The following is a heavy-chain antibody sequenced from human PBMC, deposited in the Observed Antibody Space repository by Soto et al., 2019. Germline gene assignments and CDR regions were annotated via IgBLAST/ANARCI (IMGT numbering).Heavy chain of an antibody. D-gene: IGHD3-10*01. CDR1: GFTFSSYG. J-gene: IGHJ6*02. V-gene: IGHV3-33*01. CDR2: IWYDGSNK. CDR3: AREEGSGSGSYYNYYYGMDV. Sequence: GGSLRLSCAASGFTFSSYGMHWVRQAPGKGLEWVAVIWYDGSNKYYADSVKGRFTISRDNSKNTLYLQMNSLRAEDTAVYYCAREEGSGSGSYYNYYYGMDVWGQGTTVTVSS.